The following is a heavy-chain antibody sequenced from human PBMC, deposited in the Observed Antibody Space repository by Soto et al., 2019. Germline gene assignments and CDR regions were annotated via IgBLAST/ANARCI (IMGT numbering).Heavy chain of an antibody. V-gene: IGHV1-3*01. Sequence: RFQGRLTITRDTSAGTVYMELSSLTSEDTAMYYCARGEDWGSYLIDYWGQGTLVTVSS. J-gene: IGHJ4*02. CDR3: ARGEDWGSYLIDY. D-gene: IGHD3-16*02.